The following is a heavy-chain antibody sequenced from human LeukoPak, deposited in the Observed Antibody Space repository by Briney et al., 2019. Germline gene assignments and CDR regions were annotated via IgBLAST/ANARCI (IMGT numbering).Heavy chain of an antibody. J-gene: IGHJ4*02. CDR3: ARVWSDTLGWYPFDY. V-gene: IGHV3-53*01. CDR1: GFTVSSND. CDR2: IYSGGST. D-gene: IGHD6-19*01. Sequence: GGSLRLSCAASGFTVSSNDMSWVRQAPGKGLEWVSIIYSGGSTYYADSVKGRFTISRDSLKNTLYLQMNSLRAEDTAVYYCARVWSDTLGWYPFDYWGRGTLVTVSS.